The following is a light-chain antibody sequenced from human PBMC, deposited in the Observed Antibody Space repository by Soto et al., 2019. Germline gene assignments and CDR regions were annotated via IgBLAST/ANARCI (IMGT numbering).Light chain of an antibody. Sequence: ERVMTQSPVTLSVSPGESVTLSCRASQSVGTNLAWYQQKPGQAPSLLIYGVSTRATGIPTRFSGSGSGRQFTLTISSLQSEYFAVYYCQQYNNWTQTFGQGTKVDIK. CDR2: GVS. CDR3: QQYNNWTQT. J-gene: IGKJ1*01. CDR1: QSVGTN. V-gene: IGKV3-15*01.